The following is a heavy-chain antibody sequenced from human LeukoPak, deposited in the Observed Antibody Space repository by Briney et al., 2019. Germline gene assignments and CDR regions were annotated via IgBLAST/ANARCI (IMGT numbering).Heavy chain of an antibody. Sequence: GGSLRLSCAASGFTFSSYAMHWVRQAPGKGLEWVAVISYDGSNKYYADSVKGRFTISRDNSKNTLYLQMNSLRAEDTAVYYCAREGYSSGAFDYWGQGTLVTVSS. CDR3: AREGYSSGAFDY. CDR1: GFTFSSYA. J-gene: IGHJ4*02. D-gene: IGHD6-19*01. CDR2: ISYDGSNK. V-gene: IGHV3-30-3*01.